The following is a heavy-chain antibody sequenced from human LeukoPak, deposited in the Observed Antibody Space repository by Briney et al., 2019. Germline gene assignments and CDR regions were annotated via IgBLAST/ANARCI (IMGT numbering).Heavy chain of an antibody. D-gene: IGHD6-25*01. CDR3: ATKAAAGYFDH. V-gene: IGHV3-30*02. J-gene: IGHJ4*02. CDR1: EFIFRTYG. CDR2: VQYDGSDQ. Sequence: GGSLRLSCAAPEFIFRTYGMHWVRQAPGKGLEWVTYVQYDGSDQRYADSVKGQFTISRDNSKNTLDLQMNFLTSEDTAVYYCATKAAAGYFDHWGQGTLVTVSS.